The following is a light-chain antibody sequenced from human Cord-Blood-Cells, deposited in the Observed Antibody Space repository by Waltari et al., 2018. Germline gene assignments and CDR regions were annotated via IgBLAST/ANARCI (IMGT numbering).Light chain of an antibody. Sequence: QSALTQPASVSGSPGQSIPISCTGTSRDVGGYNYVPWYQQHPGKAPKLMIYDVRKRPSGVSNRFSGSKSGNTASLTISGLQAEDEADYYCSSYTSSSTWVFGGGTKLTVL. V-gene: IGLV2-14*01. J-gene: IGLJ3*02. CDR1: SRDVGGYNY. CDR3: SSYTSSSTWV. CDR2: DVR.